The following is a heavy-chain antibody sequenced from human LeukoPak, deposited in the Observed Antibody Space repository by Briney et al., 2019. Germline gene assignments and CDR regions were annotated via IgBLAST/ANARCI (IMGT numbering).Heavy chain of an antibody. J-gene: IGHJ4*02. V-gene: IGHV3-7*01. D-gene: IGHD3-10*01. CDR3: TRDYMGY. CDR2: IKEDGSVK. Sequence: GGSLRLSCAASGSTFSHYWMSWVRQAPGRGLQWVANIKEDGSVKYYVDSVKGRFTISRDNAKSSLYLQMNNLGAEDTAVYYCTRDYMGYWGQGTLVTVSS. CDR1: GSTFSHYW.